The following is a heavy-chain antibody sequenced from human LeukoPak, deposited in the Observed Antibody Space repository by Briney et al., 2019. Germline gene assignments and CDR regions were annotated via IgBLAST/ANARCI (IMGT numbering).Heavy chain of an antibody. CDR2: IYYSGST. D-gene: IGHD3-22*01. CDR1: GSSISSYY. V-gene: IGHV4-59*01. J-gene: IGHJ5*02. CDR3: ARDYYDSSGLGT. Sequence: SETLSLTCTVSGSSISSYYWSWIRQPPGKGLEWIGYIYYSGSTNYNPSLKSRVTISVDTSKNQFSLKLSSVTAADTAVYYCARDYYDSSGLGTWGQGTLVTVSS.